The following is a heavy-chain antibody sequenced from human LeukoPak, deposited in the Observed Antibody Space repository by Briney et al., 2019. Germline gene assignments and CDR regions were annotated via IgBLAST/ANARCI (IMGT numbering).Heavy chain of an antibody. CDR3: ARRVTMVRGAIIPRYDY. Sequence: PSETLSLTCAVYGGSFSGYYWSWIRQPPGKGLEWIGEINHSGSTNYNPSLKSRVTISVDTSKNQFSLKLSSVTAADTAVYYCARRVTMVRGAIIPRYDYWGQGTLVTVSS. CDR2: INHSGST. J-gene: IGHJ4*02. D-gene: IGHD3-10*01. V-gene: IGHV4-34*01. CDR1: GGSFSGYY.